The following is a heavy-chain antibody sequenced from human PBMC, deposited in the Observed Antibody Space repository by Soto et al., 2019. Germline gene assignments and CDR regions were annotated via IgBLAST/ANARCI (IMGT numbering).Heavy chain of an antibody. V-gene: IGHV4-31*03. CDR1: GGSISSGGYY. CDR2: IYYSGST. D-gene: IGHD3-22*01. J-gene: IGHJ5*02. CDR3: ARGLRGYYHNWFDP. Sequence: PSETLSLTCTVSGGSISSGGYYWSWIRQHPGKGLEWIGYIYYSGSTYYNPSLKSRVTISVDTSKNQFSLKLSSVTAADTAVYYCARGLRGYYHNWFDPWGQGTLVTVSS.